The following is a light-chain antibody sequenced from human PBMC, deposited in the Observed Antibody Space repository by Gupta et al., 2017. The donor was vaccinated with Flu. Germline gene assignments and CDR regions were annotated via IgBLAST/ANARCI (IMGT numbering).Light chain of an antibody. Sequence: DIQMTQSPSSLSGSVGDRVTITCRASQTISIYLNWYQQKPGKAPKLLIYAASSLQSGVPSRFSGSGSGADLTLTISSLQPEDFATYYCQQSYGYPPTFGRGTKVEVK. V-gene: IGKV1-39*01. CDR1: QTISIY. CDR3: QQSYGYPPT. CDR2: AAS. J-gene: IGKJ1*01.